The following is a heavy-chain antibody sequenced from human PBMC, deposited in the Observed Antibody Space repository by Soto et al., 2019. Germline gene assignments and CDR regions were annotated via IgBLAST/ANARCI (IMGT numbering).Heavy chain of an antibody. CDR3: ARASVRGVIIS. V-gene: IGHV3-72*01. J-gene: IGHJ4*02. CDR1: GFTFSDHY. CDR2: ARNKPRGYTT. Sequence: EVQLVESGGGLVQPGGSLRLSCAASGFTFSDHYMEWVRQAPGLGLEWVGRARNKPRGYTTEYAGSVKGRFTISRDDAQTSLYLQMTSLKSEYTVVYYCARASVRGVIISWGQGTLVTVSS. D-gene: IGHD3-10*01.